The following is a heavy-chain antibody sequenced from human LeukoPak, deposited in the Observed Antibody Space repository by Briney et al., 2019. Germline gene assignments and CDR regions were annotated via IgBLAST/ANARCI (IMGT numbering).Heavy chain of an antibody. CDR3: ARHRRDPDFWSGSNPTHYYYYMDV. V-gene: IGHV4-39*01. CDR1: GGSISISSYY. D-gene: IGHD3-3*01. CDR2: IYYSGHT. J-gene: IGHJ6*03. Sequence: PSETLSLTCTVSGGSISISSYYWGWIRQPPGNGLEWIVSIYYSGHTYYNPSLKSRVTISVDTSKNQFSLKLSSVTAADTAVYYCARHRRDPDFWSGSNPTHYYYYMDVWGKGTTVTVSS.